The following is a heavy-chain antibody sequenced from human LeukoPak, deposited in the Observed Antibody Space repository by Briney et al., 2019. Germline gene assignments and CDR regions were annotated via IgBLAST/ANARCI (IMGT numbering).Heavy chain of an antibody. V-gene: IGHV3-20*04. J-gene: IGHJ4*02. D-gene: IGHD1-14*01. Sequence: GRSLRLSCAASGFTFDAYGLSWVRQAPGKGLEWVSGINWNDGSTDYADSVKGRFTISRDKAKNSLYLQMNSLRAEDTALYYCARVPETTQLFDYWGQGTLVTVSS. CDR1: GFTFDAYG. CDR3: ARVPETTQLFDY. CDR2: INWNDGST.